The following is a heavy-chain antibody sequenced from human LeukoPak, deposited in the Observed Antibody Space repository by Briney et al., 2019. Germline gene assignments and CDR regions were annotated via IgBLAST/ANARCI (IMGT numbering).Heavy chain of an antibody. CDR1: GYTFTSYG. D-gene: IGHD6-19*01. CDR3: ASTVAGHYYYYYMDV. CDR2: ISAYNGNT. J-gene: IGHJ6*03. Sequence: GASVKVSCKASGYTFTSYGISWVRQAPGQGLEWMGWISAYNGNTNYAQKLQGRVTMTTDTSTSTAYMELRSLRSDDTAVYYCASTVAGHYYYYYMDVWGKGTTVTVSS. V-gene: IGHV1-18*01.